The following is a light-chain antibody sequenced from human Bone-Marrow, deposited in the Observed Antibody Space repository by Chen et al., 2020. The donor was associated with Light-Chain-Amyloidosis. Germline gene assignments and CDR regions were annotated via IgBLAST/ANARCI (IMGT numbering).Light chain of an antibody. Sequence: SYELTQPPSVSVSPGQTASITCSGDKLGDKYACWYHQTPGQAPLLVVYDDSDRPSGIPERLSGANSGNTATLTSSRVEAGDEADYYCQVWDRSSDRPVFGGGTKLTVL. CDR3: QVWDRSSDRPV. CDR2: DDS. V-gene: IGLV3-1*01. J-gene: IGLJ3*02. CDR1: KLGDKY.